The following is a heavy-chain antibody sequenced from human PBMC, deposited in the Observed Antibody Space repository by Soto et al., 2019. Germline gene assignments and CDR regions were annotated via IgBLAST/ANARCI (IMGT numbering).Heavy chain of an antibody. CDR2: IYSSGST. V-gene: IGHV4-59*01. Sequence: QVKLQESGPGLVKPSETLSLTCTVSGGSIDSCYWSWIRQPPGKGLEWIGYIYSSGSTNYNPSLKSRVTISVDTSKNQFSLKLNSVTAADTAVYYCARDSRLGFPDYWGQGTLVTVSS. CDR1: GGSIDSCY. D-gene: IGHD3-16*01. CDR3: ARDSRLGFPDY. J-gene: IGHJ4*02.